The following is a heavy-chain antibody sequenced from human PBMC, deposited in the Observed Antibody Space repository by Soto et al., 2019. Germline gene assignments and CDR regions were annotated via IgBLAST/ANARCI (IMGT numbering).Heavy chain of an antibody. J-gene: IGHJ4*02. CDR1: GGSFSGYY. CDR3: ARAHSGSHYFVY. V-gene: IGHV4-34*01. CDR2: INHSGST. D-gene: IGHD1-26*01. Sequence: PSETLSLTCAVYGGSFSGYYWSWIRQPPGKGLEWIGEINHSGSTNYNPSLKSRVTISVDTSKDQFSLKLSSVTAADTAVYYCARAHSGSHYFVYWGQGTLVTVSS.